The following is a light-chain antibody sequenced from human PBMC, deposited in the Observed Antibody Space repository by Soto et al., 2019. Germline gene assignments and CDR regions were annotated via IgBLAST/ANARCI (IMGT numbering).Light chain of an antibody. Sequence: SVLTQPAYVYGSHGQSITISCTGSSVDVGDYNSVSWYQQHPGKAPKVMIYHVTIRASGVSNRFSGSKSGNTASLTISGLQAEDEADYYCSSYSHSPPSYVFGTGTKVTVL. CDR2: HVT. CDR3: SSYSHSPPSYV. J-gene: IGLJ1*01. CDR1: SVDVGDYNS. V-gene: IGLV2-14*03.